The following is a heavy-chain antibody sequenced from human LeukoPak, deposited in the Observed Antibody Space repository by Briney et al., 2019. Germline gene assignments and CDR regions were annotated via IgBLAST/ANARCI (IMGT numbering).Heavy chain of an antibody. CDR1: GFTFDDYG. Sequence: GGSLRLSCAASGFTFDDYGMSWVRQAPGKGLEWVSGINWNGGSTGYADSVKGRFTISRDNAKNSLYLQMNSLRAEDTALYYCARALLGFGDSLYYFDYWGQGTLVTVSS. J-gene: IGHJ4*02. CDR2: INWNGGST. V-gene: IGHV3-20*04. CDR3: ARALLGFGDSLYYFDY. D-gene: IGHD3-10*01.